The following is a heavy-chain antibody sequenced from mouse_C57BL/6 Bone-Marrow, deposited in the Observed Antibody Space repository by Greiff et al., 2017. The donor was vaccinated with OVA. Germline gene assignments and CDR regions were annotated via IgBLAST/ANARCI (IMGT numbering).Heavy chain of an antibody. CDR2: IHPSDSDT. Sequence: QVQLQQPGAELVKPGASVKVSCKASGYTFTSYWMHWVKQRPGQGLEWIGRIHPSDSDTNYNQQFKGKATLTVDKSSSTAYMQLSSLTSEDSSFYSCAISYSYVSWFAFWGPGTLVTVSA. V-gene: IGHV1-74*01. CDR1: GYTFTSYW. J-gene: IGHJ3*01. D-gene: IGHD1-1*01. CDR3: AISYSYVSWFAF.